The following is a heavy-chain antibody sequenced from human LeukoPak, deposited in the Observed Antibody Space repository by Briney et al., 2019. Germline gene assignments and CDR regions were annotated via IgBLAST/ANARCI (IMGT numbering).Heavy chain of an antibody. CDR2: IKSNVDGGTA. D-gene: IGHD2-8*02. V-gene: IGHV3-15*01. CDR3: RSDSIIQGGVVY. J-gene: IGHJ4*02. Sequence: PGGSLKLSCEASGLYFTELCMSWVRLSPEKGLEWVGRIKSNVDGGTADYMTSVKGRFTISRDDSKYTLYLQLSSLKTEDTGIYYLRSDSIIQGGVVYGGRGTLVTVSS. CDR1: GLYFTELC.